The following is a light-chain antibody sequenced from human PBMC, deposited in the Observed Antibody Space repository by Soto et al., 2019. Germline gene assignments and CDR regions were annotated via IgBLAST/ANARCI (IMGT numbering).Light chain of an antibody. CDR2: GNY. V-gene: IGLV1-40*01. J-gene: IGLJ2*01. CDR1: SSNIGAAHD. CDR3: QSYDSSLNVV. Sequence: QSVLTQPPSVSGAPGQRVTISCIGSSSNIGAAHDVHWYQQLPGTAPKLLICGNYNRPSGVPDRFSGSRSGAAASLAITGLRAEDEADYYCQSYDSSLNVVFGGGTKLTAL.